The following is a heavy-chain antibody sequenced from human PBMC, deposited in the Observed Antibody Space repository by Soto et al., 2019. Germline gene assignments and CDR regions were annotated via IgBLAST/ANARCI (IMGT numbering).Heavy chain of an antibody. Sequence: SATLSLTCTVSGGSISSYYWSWIRQPAGKGLEWIGRIYTSGSTNYNPSLKSRVTMSVDTSKNQFSLKLSSVTAADTAVYYCARDLSDFWSGYYTGIGVWFDPWGQGTLVTVSS. V-gene: IGHV4-4*07. CDR3: ARDLSDFWSGYYTGIGVWFDP. J-gene: IGHJ5*02. D-gene: IGHD3-3*01. CDR2: IYTSGST. CDR1: GGSISSYY.